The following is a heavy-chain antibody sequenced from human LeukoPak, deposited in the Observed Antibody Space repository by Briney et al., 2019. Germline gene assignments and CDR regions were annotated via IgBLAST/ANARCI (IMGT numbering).Heavy chain of an antibody. V-gene: IGHV1-2*02. J-gene: IGHJ4*02. CDR3: ARTYSSGWYYYY. CDR1: GYTFTGYY. Sequence: ASVKVSCKASGYTFTGYYMHWVRQAPGQGLEWMGWINPNSGGTKYAQKFQGRVTMTRDTSISTAYMELSRLRSDDTAVCYCARTYSSGWYYYYWGQGTLLTVSS. D-gene: IGHD6-19*01. CDR2: INPNSGGT.